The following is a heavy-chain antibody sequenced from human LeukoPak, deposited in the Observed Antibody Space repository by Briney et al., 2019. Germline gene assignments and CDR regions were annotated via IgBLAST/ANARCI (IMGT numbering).Heavy chain of an antibody. V-gene: IGHV3-30*18. CDR2: ISYEGSNK. CDR1: GFTFSSYG. J-gene: IGHJ4*02. Sequence: PGGSLRLSCAASGFTFSSYGMHWVRQAPGKGLEWVAVISYEGSNKYYADSVKGRFTISRDNSKNTLYLQMNSLRAEDTAVYYCAEASKISGSYYGQDYWGQGTLVTVSS. D-gene: IGHD3-10*01. CDR3: AEASKISGSYYGQDY.